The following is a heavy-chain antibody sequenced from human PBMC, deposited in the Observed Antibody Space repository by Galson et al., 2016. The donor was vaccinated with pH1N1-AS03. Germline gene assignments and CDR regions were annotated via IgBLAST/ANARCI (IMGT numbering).Heavy chain of an antibody. J-gene: IGHJ4*02. D-gene: IGHD3-10*01. CDR3: AREGGSYLSH. Sequence: ETLSLTCTVSGGYISSFYWTWIRQPPGKGLEWIGYIYNTGSTNYNPSLRSRVTISLDTSKNQFSLNLSSVTAADTAVYYCAREGGSYLSHWGQGTLVTVSS. V-gene: IGHV4-59*01. CDR1: GGYISSFY. CDR2: IYNTGST.